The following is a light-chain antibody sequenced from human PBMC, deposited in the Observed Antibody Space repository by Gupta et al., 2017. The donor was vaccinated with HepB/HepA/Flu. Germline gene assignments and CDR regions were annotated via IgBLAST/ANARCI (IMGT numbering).Light chain of an antibody. Sequence: SYELTQPLSVSVALGQPARITCGGNNIGSNNVHWYQQKPGQAPVLVIYRDSNRPSGTPERFSGSNSGNTATLTISRAQAGDEADYYCQVWDSSIVVFGGGTKLTVL. J-gene: IGLJ2*01. CDR2: RDS. CDR3: QVWDSSIVV. V-gene: IGLV3-9*01. CDR1: NIGSNN.